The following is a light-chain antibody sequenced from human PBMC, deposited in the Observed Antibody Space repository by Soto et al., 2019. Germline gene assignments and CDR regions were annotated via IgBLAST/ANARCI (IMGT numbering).Light chain of an antibody. V-gene: IGKV3-20*01. CDR1: QSVSSSY. CDR2: GAS. Sequence: EIVLTQSPGTLSLSPGERATLSCSASQSVSSSYLAWYQQKPGHAPRLLIYGASSRATGIPDRFSGSGSGTDFTLTISRLEPEDFAVYYCQQYGSSPKTFGQGTKVDIK. CDR3: QQYGSSPKT. J-gene: IGKJ1*01.